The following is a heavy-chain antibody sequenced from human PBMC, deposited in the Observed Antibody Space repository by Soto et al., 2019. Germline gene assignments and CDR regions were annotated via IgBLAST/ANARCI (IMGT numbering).Heavy chain of an antibody. V-gene: IGHV4-34*01. Sequence: SETLSLTCAVYGGSFSGYYWSWIRQPPGKGLEWIGEINHSGSTNYNPSLKSRVTISVDTSKNQFSLKLSSVTAADTAVYYCARWRGYSYGYDYWGQGTLVTVSS. CDR1: GGSFSGYY. J-gene: IGHJ4*02. CDR3: ARWRGYSYGYDY. CDR2: INHSGST. D-gene: IGHD5-18*01.